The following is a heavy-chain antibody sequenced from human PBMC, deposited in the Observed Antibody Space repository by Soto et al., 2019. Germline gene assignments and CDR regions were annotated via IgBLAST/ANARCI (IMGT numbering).Heavy chain of an antibody. CDR3: ARRLLSGYSSGWGVDF. CDR1: GYTFTSYA. CDR2: INAGNGNT. V-gene: IGHV1-3*01. D-gene: IGHD6-19*01. J-gene: IGHJ4*02. Sequence: ASVKVSCKASGYTFTSYAMHWVRQAPGQRLEWMGWINAGNGNTKYSQKFQGRVTITRDTSASTAYMELSSLRSEDTAVYYCARRLLSGYSSGWGVDFWGQGTLVTVSS.